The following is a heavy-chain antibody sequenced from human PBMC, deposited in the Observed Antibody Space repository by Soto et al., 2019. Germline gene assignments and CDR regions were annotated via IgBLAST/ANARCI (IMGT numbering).Heavy chain of an antibody. J-gene: IGHJ4*02. V-gene: IGHV3-72*01. D-gene: IGHD3-16*01. Sequence: GGSLRLSCAASGFSFSDYYIDWVRQVPGKGLEWVGRSRNKTKSYKPKYDPSVKDRFSISRDNSKDSIYLQMNSLKTEDTAVYYCARDTGGSYDYWGQGALVTVSS. CDR2: SRNKTKSYKP. CDR3: ARDTGGSYDY. CDR1: GFSFSDYY.